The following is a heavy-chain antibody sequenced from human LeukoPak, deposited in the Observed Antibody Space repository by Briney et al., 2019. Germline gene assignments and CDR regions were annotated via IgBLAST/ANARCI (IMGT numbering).Heavy chain of an antibody. D-gene: IGHD6-19*01. J-gene: IGHJ4*02. V-gene: IGHV1-2*06. Sequence: GASVKVSCKASGYTFTGYYMHWVRQAPGQGLEWMGRINPNSGGTNYAQKFQGRVTMTRDTSISTAYMELSRLRSDDTAVYYCARVRSSGWYVGYPLDYWGQGTLVTVSS. CDR3: ARVRSSGWYVGYPLDY. CDR1: GYTFTGYY. CDR2: INPNSGGT.